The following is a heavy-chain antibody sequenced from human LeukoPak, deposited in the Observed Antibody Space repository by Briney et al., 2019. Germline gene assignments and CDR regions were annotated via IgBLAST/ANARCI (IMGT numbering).Heavy chain of an antibody. CDR1: GYTFTGYY. CDR2: INPNSGGT. D-gene: IGHD6-13*01. CDR3: ARQDSSSWYYFDY. J-gene: IGHJ4*02. V-gene: IGHV1-2*04. Sequence: ASVKVSCKASGYTFTGYYMHWVRQAPGQGLEWMGWINPNSGGTNYAQKFQGWVTMTRDTSISTAYMELSRLRSDDTAVYYCARQDSSSWYYFDYWGQGTLVTVSS.